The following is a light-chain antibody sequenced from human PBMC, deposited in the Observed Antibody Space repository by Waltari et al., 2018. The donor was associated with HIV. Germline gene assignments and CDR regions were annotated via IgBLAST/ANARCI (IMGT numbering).Light chain of an antibody. J-gene: IGLJ3*02. CDR2: RDI. Sequence: QSVLTQPPSVRGVPRQRVTISCPWRSSNIGAASFLRCYQQLPGTAPTLLIHRDINRPSGVPGRFSGTKSGNSASLAITGLQAEDEADYYCQSYDRSLSASVFGGGTKLTVL. CDR3: QSYDRSLSASV. V-gene: IGLV1-40*01. CDR1: SSNIGAASF.